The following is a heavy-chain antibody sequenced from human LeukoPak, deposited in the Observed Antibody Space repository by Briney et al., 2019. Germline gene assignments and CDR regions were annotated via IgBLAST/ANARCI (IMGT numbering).Heavy chain of an antibody. V-gene: IGHV3-48*03. Sequence: GGSLRLSCAASGFTFSSYKMNWVRQAPGKGLEWVSYISSSGSTIYYADSVKGRFTISRDNAKNSLYLQMNSLRAEDTAVYYCAKDLRMTLAVAGTIYDYWGQGTLVTVSS. CDR2: ISSSGSTI. D-gene: IGHD6-19*01. CDR1: GFTFSSYK. CDR3: AKDLRMTLAVAGTIYDY. J-gene: IGHJ4*02.